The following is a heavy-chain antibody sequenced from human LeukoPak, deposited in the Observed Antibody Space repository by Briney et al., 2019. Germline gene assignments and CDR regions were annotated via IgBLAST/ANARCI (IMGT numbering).Heavy chain of an antibody. CDR3: ARPSAPHYFWGIYCFDY. D-gene: IGHD3-16*01. J-gene: IGHJ4*02. CDR2: ISAYNGNT. V-gene: IGHV1-18*01. CDR1: GYTFTSYG. Sequence: ASVKVSCKASGYTFTSYGISWVRQAPGQGLEWMGWISAYNGNTNYAQKLQGRVTMTTDTSTSTAYMELRSLRSDDTAVYYCARPSAPHYFWGIYCFDYGGRGPLVTVSS.